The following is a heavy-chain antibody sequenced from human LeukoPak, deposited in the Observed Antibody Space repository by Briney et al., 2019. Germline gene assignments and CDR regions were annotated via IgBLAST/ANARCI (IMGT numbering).Heavy chain of an antibody. V-gene: IGHV3-53*01. J-gene: IGHJ4*02. Sequence: GGSLRLSCAASGFTVSSNYMSWVRQAPGKGLEWVSVIYSGGSTYYADSVKGRFTISRDNSKNTLYLQMNSLRAEDTAVYYCARSIAAAEFDYWGQGTLVTVSS. CDR3: ARSIAAAEFDY. CDR1: GFTVSSNY. D-gene: IGHD6-25*01. CDR2: IYSGGST.